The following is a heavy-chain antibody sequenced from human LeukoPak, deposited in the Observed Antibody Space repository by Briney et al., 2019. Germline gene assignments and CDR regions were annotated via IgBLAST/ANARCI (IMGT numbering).Heavy chain of an antibody. V-gene: IGHV3-53*01. Sequence: GGSLRLSCAASGFTVSSNYMNWVRQAPGKGLEWVSVIYGGGNIYYADSVKGRFTISRDNSKNTLYLQMNSLRAEDTAVYYCARGAGYNYPYYFDYWGQGTLVTVSA. CDR2: IYGGGNI. CDR1: GFTVSSNY. D-gene: IGHD5-24*01. CDR3: ARGAGYNYPYYFDY. J-gene: IGHJ4*02.